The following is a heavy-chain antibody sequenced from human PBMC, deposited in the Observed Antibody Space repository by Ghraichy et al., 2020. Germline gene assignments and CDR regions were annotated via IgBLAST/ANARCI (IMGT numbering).Heavy chain of an antibody. D-gene: IGHD5-12*01. CDR1: GFTFSSYS. J-gene: IGHJ4*03. CDR2: ISSSSSYI. CDR3: ARDPPQWLRLGIFDY. V-gene: IGHV3-21*01. Sequence: GGSLRLSCAASGFTFSSYSMNWVRQAPGKGLEWVSSISSSSSYIYYADSVKGRFTISRDNAKNSLYLQMNSLRAEDTAVYYCARDPPQWLRLGIFDYWGQGTMVTVSS.